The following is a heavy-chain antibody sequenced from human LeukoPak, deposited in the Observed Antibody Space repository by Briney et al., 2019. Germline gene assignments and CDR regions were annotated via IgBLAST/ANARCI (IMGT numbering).Heavy chain of an antibody. Sequence: GRSLRLSCAASGFIFNYAIHWVRQAPGKGLEWVAVISYDGSNKYYVDSVKGRFTISRDNSKNTLYLRMNSLRAEDTALYYCARDRNFGDYAGDFDYWGQGTLVTVSS. D-gene: IGHD4-17*01. J-gene: IGHJ4*02. V-gene: IGHV3-30*04. CDR2: ISYDGSNK. CDR1: GFIFNYA. CDR3: ARDRNFGDYAGDFDY.